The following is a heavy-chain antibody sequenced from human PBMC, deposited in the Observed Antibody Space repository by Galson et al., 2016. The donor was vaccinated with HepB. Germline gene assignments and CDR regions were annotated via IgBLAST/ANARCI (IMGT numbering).Heavy chain of an antibody. D-gene: IGHD3-22*01. V-gene: IGHV3-11*01. J-gene: IGHJ5*02. CDR2: IGSIGTTITI. CDR3: ARGEKGYSEGAS. Sequence: SLRLSCAASGFTLSNYYMSWIRQAPGKGLEWVSYIGSIGTTITIHYADSVKGRFTISRDNAKNSLYLQMDSLRVEDTGFYYCARGEKGYSEGASWGQGTLVTVSS. CDR1: GFTLSNYY.